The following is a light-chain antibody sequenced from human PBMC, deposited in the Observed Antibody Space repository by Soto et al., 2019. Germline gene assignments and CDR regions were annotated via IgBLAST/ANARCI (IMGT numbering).Light chain of an antibody. CDR1: QSISSW. V-gene: IGKV1-5*03. CDR2: KAS. CDR3: QQYNSYSW. J-gene: IGKJ1*01. Sequence: DIQMTQSPSTLSASVGDRVTITCRASQSISSWLAWYQQKPGKAPKLLIYKASSLESGVPSRFSGSGSGTEFTLTISSLQPDDFATYYCQQYNSYSWFGQGTKMEIK.